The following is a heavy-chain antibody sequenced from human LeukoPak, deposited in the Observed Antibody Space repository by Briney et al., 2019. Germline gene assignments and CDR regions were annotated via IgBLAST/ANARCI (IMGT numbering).Heavy chain of an antibody. CDR3: ARGLYCSGGSCRNSYYFDY. D-gene: IGHD2-15*01. J-gene: IGHJ4*02. V-gene: IGHV4-39*01. CDR1: GGSISSSSYY. Sequence: SETLSLTCTVSGGSISSSSYYWGWIRQPPGKGLEWIGSIYYSGSTYYNPSLKSRVTISVDTSKNQFSLKLSSVTAADTAVYYCARGLYCSGGSCRNSYYFDYWGQGTLVTVSS. CDR2: IYYSGST.